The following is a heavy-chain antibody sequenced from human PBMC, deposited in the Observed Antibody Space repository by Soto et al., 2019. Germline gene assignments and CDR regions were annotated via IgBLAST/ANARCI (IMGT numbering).Heavy chain of an antibody. CDR1: GFTFSSYG. CDR2: ISYDGSNK. Sequence: ESGGGVVQPGRSLRLSCAASGFTFSSYGMHWVRQAPGKGLEWVAVISYDGSNKYYADSVKGRFTISRDNSKNTLYLQMNSLRAEDTAVYYCAKPVRVVVVPAALDYWGQGTLVTVSS. CDR3: AKPVRVVVVPAALDY. V-gene: IGHV3-30*18. J-gene: IGHJ4*02. D-gene: IGHD2-2*01.